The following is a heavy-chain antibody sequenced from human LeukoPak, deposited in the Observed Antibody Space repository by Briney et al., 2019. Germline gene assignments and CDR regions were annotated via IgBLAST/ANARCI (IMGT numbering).Heavy chain of an antibody. Sequence: GGSLRLSCAASGFTLSSYAMSWVRQAPGKGLEWVSAISDSGNTCHADSVKGRFTISRDSSKNTLFLQMNRLRPEDAAVYYCAKAPVTTCRGAYCYPFDYWGQGTLVTVSS. D-gene: IGHD2-21*01. CDR3: AKAPVTTCRGAYCYPFDY. V-gene: IGHV3-23*01. J-gene: IGHJ4*02. CDR1: GFTLSSYA. CDR2: ISDSGNT.